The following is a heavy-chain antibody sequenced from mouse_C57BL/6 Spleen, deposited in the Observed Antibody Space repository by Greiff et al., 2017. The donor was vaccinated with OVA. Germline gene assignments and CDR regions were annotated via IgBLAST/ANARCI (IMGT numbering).Heavy chain of an antibody. D-gene: IGHD2-4*01. CDR3: ARREITTGYYYAMDY. CDR1: GYAFSSSW. J-gene: IGHJ4*01. CDR2: IYPGDGDT. V-gene: IGHV1-82*01. Sequence: QVQLQQSGPELVKPGASVKISCKASGYAFSSSWMNWVKQRPGKGLEWIGRIYPGDGDTNYNGKFKGKATLTADKSSSTAYMQLSSLTSEDSAVYFCARREITTGYYYAMDYWGQGTSVTVSS.